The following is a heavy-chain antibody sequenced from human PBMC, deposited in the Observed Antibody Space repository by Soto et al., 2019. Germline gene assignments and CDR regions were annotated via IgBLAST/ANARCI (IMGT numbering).Heavy chain of an antibody. V-gene: IGHV3-15*01. D-gene: IGHD3-3*01. CDR2: IKSKSDGGTT. J-gene: IGHJ4*02. Sequence: PGGSLSLSCSGSGFTFSNVWMIWVRQAPGKGLEWLGRIKSKSDGGTTDYAAPVKGRFTISRDDSKNTLYLQMNSLKTEDTAVYYCSTEIRSHYWGQGTLVTVSS. CDR3: STEIRSHY. CDR1: GFTFSNVW.